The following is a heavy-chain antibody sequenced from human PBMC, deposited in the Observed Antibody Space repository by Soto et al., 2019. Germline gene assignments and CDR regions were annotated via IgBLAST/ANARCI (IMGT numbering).Heavy chain of an antibody. CDR1: AFSLSTGEVG. J-gene: IGHJ6*02. CDR2: IYWDDDK. Sequence: QITLKESGPTLVKPTQTLTLTCTFSAFSLSTGEVGVGWIRQPPGKALEWLALIYWDDDKRYSPSLRSRLTITKDTSKNQVVLTMTNMDPVDTATYYCIQSRCGGDCLQSYASYYYYGMDVCGQGTTVTVSS. D-gene: IGHD2-21*02. V-gene: IGHV2-5*02. CDR3: IQSRCGGDCLQSYASYYYYGMDV.